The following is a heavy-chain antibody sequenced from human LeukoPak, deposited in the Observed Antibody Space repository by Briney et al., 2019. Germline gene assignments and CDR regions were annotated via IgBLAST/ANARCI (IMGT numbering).Heavy chain of an antibody. Sequence: SETLSLTCAVYGGSFSGYYWNWLRQPPGKGLEWIGEINHSGSTNYNPSLKSRVTISVDTSKNQFSLKLSSVTAADTAVYYCARVRVGATFYYYAMDVWGQGTTATVSS. CDR3: ARVRVGATFYYYAMDV. V-gene: IGHV4-34*01. J-gene: IGHJ6*02. D-gene: IGHD1-26*01. CDR2: INHSGST. CDR1: GGSFSGYY.